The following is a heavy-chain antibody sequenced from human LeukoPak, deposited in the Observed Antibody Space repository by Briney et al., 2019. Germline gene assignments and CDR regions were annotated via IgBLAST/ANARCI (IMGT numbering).Heavy chain of an antibody. Sequence: GGSLRLSCVAPGFTFSSYAMSWVRQAPGKGLEWVSAISGSGGSTYYADSVKGRFTISRDNSKNTLYLQMNSLRAEDTAVYYCAKDRNYGHYDYWGQGTLVTVSS. D-gene: IGHD3-10*01. CDR2: ISGSGGST. CDR3: AKDRNYGHYDY. CDR1: GFTFSSYA. J-gene: IGHJ4*02. V-gene: IGHV3-23*01.